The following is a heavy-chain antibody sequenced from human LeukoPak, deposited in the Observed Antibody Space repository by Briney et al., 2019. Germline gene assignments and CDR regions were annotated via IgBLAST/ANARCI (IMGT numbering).Heavy chain of an antibody. CDR3: ARDTNSRYSSSWYHDAFDI. D-gene: IGHD6-13*01. CDR2: IKEDGSDK. V-gene: IGHV3-7*03. Sequence: GGSLRLSCAASGFSFSIYWMSWVRQTPGKGLEWVALIKEDGSDKYYVDSVKGRFTISRDNAKNSLYLQMNSLRAEDTAVYYCARDTNSRYSSSWYHDAFDIWGQGTMVTVSS. J-gene: IGHJ3*02. CDR1: GFSFSIYW.